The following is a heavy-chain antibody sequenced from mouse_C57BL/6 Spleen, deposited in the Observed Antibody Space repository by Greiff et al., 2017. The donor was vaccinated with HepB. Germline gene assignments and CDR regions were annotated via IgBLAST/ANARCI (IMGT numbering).Heavy chain of an antibody. CDR2: IWSDGST. D-gene: IGHD1-1*01. J-gene: IGHJ4*01. V-gene: IGHV2-6-1*01. CDR1: GFSLTSYG. CDR3: ARQGLYYYGSSYAMDY. Sequence: QVQLQQSGPGLVAPSQSLSITCTVSGFSLTSYGVHWVRQPPGKGLEWLVVIWSDGSTTYNSALKSRLSISKDNSKSQVFLKMNSLQTDDTAMYYCARQGLYYYGSSYAMDYWGQGTSVTVSS.